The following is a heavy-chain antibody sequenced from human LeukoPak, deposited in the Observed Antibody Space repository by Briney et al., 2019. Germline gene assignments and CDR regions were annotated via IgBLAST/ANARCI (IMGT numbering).Heavy chain of an antibody. CDR1: GGSISSYY. CDR3: ARQILYSANPWTTAAAGRGDAFDI. J-gene: IGHJ3*02. D-gene: IGHD6-13*01. Sequence: PSETLSLTCTVSGGSISSYYWSWIRQPPGKGLEWIGYIYYSGSTNYNPSLKSRVTISVDTSKNQFSLKLSSVTAADTAVYYCARQILYSANPWTTAAAGRGDAFDIWGQGTMVTVSS. V-gene: IGHV4-59*08. CDR2: IYYSGST.